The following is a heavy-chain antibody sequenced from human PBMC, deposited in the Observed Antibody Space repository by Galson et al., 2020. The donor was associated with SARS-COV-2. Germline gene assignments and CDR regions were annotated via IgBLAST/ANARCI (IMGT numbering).Heavy chain of an antibody. J-gene: IGHJ4*02. CDR2: MDWDDDK. D-gene: IGHD6-19*01. Sequence: ESAPTLVKPTQTYTLTCTFSGFSLSTSGLCVSWIRKPPGKALEWLARMDWDDDKYYSTSLKTRLTISKDTCKNQVVLTMTNMDPVDTATYYCAREAVTSLDYWGQGTLVTVSS. V-gene: IGHV2-70*11. CDR3: AREAVTSLDY. CDR1: GFSLSTSGLC.